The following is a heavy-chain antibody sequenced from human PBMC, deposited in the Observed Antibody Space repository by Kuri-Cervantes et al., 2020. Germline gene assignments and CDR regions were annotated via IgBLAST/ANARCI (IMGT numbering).Heavy chain of an antibody. Sequence: SQTLSLTCAVSDYSISSGYYWGWIRQPPGKGLEWIGSIYYSGSTYYNPSLKSRLTMSIDTSKNQFSLTLRSVTAADTAIYYCARHGSSSSFPLDSWGQGTLVTVSS. D-gene: IGHD6-6*01. CDR2: IYYSGST. CDR1: DYSISSGYY. CDR3: ARHGSSSSFPLDS. V-gene: IGHV4-38-2*01. J-gene: IGHJ4*02.